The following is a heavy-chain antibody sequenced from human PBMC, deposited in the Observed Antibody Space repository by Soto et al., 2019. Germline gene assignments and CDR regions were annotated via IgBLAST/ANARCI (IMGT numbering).Heavy chain of an antibody. D-gene: IGHD3-16*02. CDR1: GYTFTGYY. CDR2: INPNSGGT. Sequence: ASVKVSCKASGYTFTGYYMHWVRQAPGQGLEWMGWINPNSGGTNYAQKFQGWVTMTRDTSISTAYMELSRLRSEDTAVYYCVRGRVMITFGVVIVIDYWGQGSPVTSPQ. V-gene: IGHV1-2*04. CDR3: VRGRVMITFGVVIVIDY. J-gene: IGHJ4*02.